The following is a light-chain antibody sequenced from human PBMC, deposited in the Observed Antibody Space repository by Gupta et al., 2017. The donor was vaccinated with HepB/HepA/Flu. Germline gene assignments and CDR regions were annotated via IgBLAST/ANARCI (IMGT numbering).Light chain of an antibody. Sequence: QSVLPPPPSASGTPGQTVPMSCSGSSSNIGSTTVNWYQQVPGTAPKLLIYHNNQRPSGVPDRFSGSKSGTSASLAISGLQSEDEADYYCATWDDSLSRPVFGGGTTLTVL. CDR2: HNN. J-gene: IGLJ2*01. V-gene: IGLV1-44*01. CDR1: SSNIGSTT. CDR3: ATWDDSLSRPV.